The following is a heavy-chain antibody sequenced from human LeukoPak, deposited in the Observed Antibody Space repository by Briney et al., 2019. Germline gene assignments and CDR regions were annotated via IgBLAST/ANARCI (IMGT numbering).Heavy chain of an antibody. V-gene: IGHV3-7*01. D-gene: IGHD3-22*01. CDR1: GFTFSHYW. J-gene: IGHJ4*02. CDR2: IKQDGSEE. Sequence: RGSLRLSCAASGFTFSHYWMSWVRQAPGKGLEWVANIKQDGSEENYVDSVKGRFTISRDNAKNSLYLQMNSLRPDDTAVYYCVRGGTYYYDKWGQGALVTASS. CDR3: VRGGTYYYDK.